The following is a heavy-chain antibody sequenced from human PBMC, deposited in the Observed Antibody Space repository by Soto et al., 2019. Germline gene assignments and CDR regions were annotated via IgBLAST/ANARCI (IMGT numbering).Heavy chain of an antibody. V-gene: IGHV4-59*01. CDR2: IFPSGIT. J-gene: IGHJ5*01. CDR3: ARDRYFYDSAGYYRTLDS. Sequence: SETLSLTCTISGASFNNDYWTWIRQSPGNGREWIGYIFPSGITDYNPSVKSRVTISIDKSKNLFSLKLTSVTAADTAVYYCARDRYFYDSAGYYRTLDSWGQG. D-gene: IGHD3-22*01. CDR1: GASFNNDY.